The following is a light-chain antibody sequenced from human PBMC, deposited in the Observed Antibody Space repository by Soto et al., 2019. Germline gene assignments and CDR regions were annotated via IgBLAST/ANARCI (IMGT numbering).Light chain of an antibody. CDR3: QTWGTGIQV. CDR2: LNSDGSH. CDR1: SGHSNYA. J-gene: IGLJ1*01. V-gene: IGLV4-69*01. Sequence: QSVLTQSPSASASLGASVKLTCTLTSGHSNYAIAWHQQQPEKGPRYLMKLNSDGSHKKGDGIPDRFSGSSSGAERYLTISSLRSEDEADYYCQTWGTGIQVFGTGTKLTVL.